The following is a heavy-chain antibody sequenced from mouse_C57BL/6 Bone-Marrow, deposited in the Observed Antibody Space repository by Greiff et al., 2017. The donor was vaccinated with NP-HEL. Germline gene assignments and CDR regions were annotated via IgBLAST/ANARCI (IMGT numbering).Heavy chain of an antibody. CDR3: TRYYYGSDWYFDV. Sequence: EVQGVESGEGLVKPGGSLKLSCAASGFTFSSYAMSWVRQTPEKRLEWVAYISSGGDYTYYADTVKGRFTISRDNARTTLYLQMSSLKSEDTAMYYCTRYYYGSDWYFDVWGTGTTVTVSS. V-gene: IGHV5-9-1*02. CDR2: ISSGGDYT. J-gene: IGHJ1*03. D-gene: IGHD1-1*01. CDR1: GFTFSSYA.